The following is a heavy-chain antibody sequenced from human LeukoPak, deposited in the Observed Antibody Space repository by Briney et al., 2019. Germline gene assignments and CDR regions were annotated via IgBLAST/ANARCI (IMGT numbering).Heavy chain of an antibody. D-gene: IGHD6-13*01. CDR2: ISAYNGNT. Sequence: ASVKVSCKASGYTFTSYGISWVRQAPGQGLEWMGWISAYNGNTNYAQKLQGRVTMTTDTSTSTAYMELRSLRSDDTAVYYCARDIAAAGTGWVRAGFDYWGQGTLVTVSS. CDR1: GYTFTSYG. J-gene: IGHJ4*02. V-gene: IGHV1-18*01. CDR3: ARDIAAAGTGWVRAGFDY.